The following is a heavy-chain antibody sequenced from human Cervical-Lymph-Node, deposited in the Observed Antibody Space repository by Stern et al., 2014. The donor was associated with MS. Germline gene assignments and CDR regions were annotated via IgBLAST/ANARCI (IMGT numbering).Heavy chain of an antibody. Sequence: VHLVESGSEVKKPGASGKASGKALDFKNTNNLITWGRQAPGKRPAWWEGTNPSGATNYAQKVQDRVTMTTDASTSTFYMELSRLRSEDTAVYYCAVRYCSGGRCYSVPDVWGQGTTVIVSS. V-gene: IGHV1-46*01. J-gene: IGHJ6*02. CDR3: AVRYCSGGRCYSVPDV. CDR1: DFKNTNNL. D-gene: IGHD2-15*01. CDR2: TNPSGAT.